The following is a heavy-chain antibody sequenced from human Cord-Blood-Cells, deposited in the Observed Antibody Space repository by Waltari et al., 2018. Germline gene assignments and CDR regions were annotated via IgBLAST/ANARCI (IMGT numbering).Heavy chain of an antibody. Sequence: QVQLVQSGAEVKKPGASVKVSCKASGYTFTSYGISWVRQAPGQGLEWMGWISAYNGNTNYAQKLQGRGTMTTDTSTSTAYMELGSLRSDDTAVYYCARVYEDPEAMLDTAMVMGYYGMDVWGQGTTVTVSS. CDR3: ARVYEDPEAMLDTAMVMGYYGMDV. CDR1: GYTFTSYG. V-gene: IGHV1-18*01. J-gene: IGHJ6*02. CDR2: ISAYNGNT. D-gene: IGHD5-18*01.